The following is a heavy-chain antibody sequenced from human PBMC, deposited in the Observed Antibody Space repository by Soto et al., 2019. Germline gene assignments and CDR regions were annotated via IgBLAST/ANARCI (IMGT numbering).Heavy chain of an antibody. CDR2: ISTYNGNT. CDR1: GYTFTTYG. D-gene: IGHD6-13*01. CDR3: ARTDSRPQDCDY. J-gene: IGHJ4*02. V-gene: IGHV1-18*01. Sequence: QVHLVQSGAEVKKPGASVKVSCKASGYTFTTYGVTWVRQAPGQGLEWMGWISTYNGNTNYAQKLQGRVTMTTDTSTTTAYMQLRSLRSDDTAVYYCARTDSRPQDCDYWGQGTLVTVSS.